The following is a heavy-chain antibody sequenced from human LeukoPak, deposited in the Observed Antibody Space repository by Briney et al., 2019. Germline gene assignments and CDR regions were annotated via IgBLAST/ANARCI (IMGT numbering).Heavy chain of an antibody. Sequence: GASVKVSCKASGYTFTGYGISWVRQAPGQGLEWMGWISAYNGNTNYAQKLQGRVTMTTDTSTSTAYMELRSLRSDDTAVYYCASSARPDFVVGLFYWGQGTLVTVSS. CDR2: ISAYNGNT. CDR3: ASSARPDFVVGLFY. CDR1: GYTFTGYG. J-gene: IGHJ4*02. V-gene: IGHV1-18*01. D-gene: IGHD6-6*01.